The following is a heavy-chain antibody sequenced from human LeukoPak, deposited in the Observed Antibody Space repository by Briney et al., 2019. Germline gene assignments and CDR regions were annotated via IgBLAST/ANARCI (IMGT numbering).Heavy chain of an antibody. CDR1: GFTFSSYA. Sequence: PGGSLRLSCAASGFTFSSYAMHWVRQAPGKGLEWVAVISYDGSNKYYADSVKGRFTISRDNSKNTLYLQMNSLRAEDTAVYYCARGLFWTDNGWFFDYWGQGTLITVSS. CDR2: ISYDGSNK. CDR3: ARGLFWTDNGWFFDY. V-gene: IGHV3-30-3*01. J-gene: IGHJ4*02. D-gene: IGHD3/OR15-3a*01.